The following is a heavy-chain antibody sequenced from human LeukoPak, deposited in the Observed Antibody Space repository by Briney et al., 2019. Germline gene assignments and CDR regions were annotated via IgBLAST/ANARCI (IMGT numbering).Heavy chain of an antibody. CDR2: MKQDGSEK. Sequence: PGGSLRLSCAASGFTFSSYWMSWVRQAPGKGLEWVANMKQDGSEKYYVDSVKGRLTISRDNAKNSLYLQMNSLRAEDTAVYYCAATIVDIVATDNAWGQGTLVTVSS. CDR1: GFTFSSYW. CDR3: AATIVDIVATDNA. D-gene: IGHD5-12*01. V-gene: IGHV3-7*01. J-gene: IGHJ4*02.